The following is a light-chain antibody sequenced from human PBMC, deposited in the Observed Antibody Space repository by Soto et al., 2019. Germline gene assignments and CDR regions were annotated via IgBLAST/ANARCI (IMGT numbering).Light chain of an antibody. J-gene: IGKJ5*01. CDR2: KVS. Sequence: DFLMTQSHLSLPVTLGQPASISCRFSQSLVYSDGHTYLNWFQQRPGQSPRRLIYKVSNRDSGVPDRFSVSGSGTGFAVKMCRVAGEDVGVFFGMEGARPFALGPGTRLEIK. CDR3: MEGARPFA. V-gene: IGKV2-30*01. CDR1: QSLVYSDGHTY.